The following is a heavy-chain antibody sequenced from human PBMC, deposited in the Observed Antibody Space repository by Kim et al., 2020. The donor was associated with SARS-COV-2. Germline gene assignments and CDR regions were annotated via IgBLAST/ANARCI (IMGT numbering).Heavy chain of an antibody. D-gene: IGHD6-19*01. CDR2: ISYDGSNK. J-gene: IGHJ6*02. CDR1: GFTFSSYA. V-gene: IGHV3-30*04. Sequence: GGSLRLSCAASGFTFSSYAMHWVRQAPGKGLEWVAVISYDGSNKYYADSVKGRFTISRDNSKNTLYLQMNSLRAEDTAVYYCARTKEQWLATNSRPYYYYGMDVWGQGTTVTVSS. CDR3: ARTKEQWLATNSRPYYYYGMDV.